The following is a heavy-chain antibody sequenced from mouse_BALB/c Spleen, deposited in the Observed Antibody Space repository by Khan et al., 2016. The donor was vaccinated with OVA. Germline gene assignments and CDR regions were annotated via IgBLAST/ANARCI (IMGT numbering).Heavy chain of an antibody. Sequence: EVELVESGGDLVKPGGSLKVSCAASGFTFSAYSMSWVRQTPDKRLEWVATISSGGDYTYYPDNVKGRFTISSDNAKNTLYLQMSSLKSEATAMYYCASHLTGSCTYWGQGTLVTVSA. CDR2: ISSGGDYT. V-gene: IGHV5-6*01. CDR3: ASHLTGSCTY. J-gene: IGHJ3*01. CDR1: GFTFSAYS. D-gene: IGHD4-1*01.